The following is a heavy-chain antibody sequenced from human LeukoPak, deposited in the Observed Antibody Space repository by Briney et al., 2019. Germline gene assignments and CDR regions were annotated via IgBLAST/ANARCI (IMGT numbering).Heavy chain of an antibody. CDR3: ARGDFWSGYPIYYFDY. CDR1: GYTFTGYY. Sequence: ASVKVSCKASGYTFTGYYMHWVRQAPGQGLEWMGWINPNSGGTNYAQKFQGRVTMTRDTSVSTAYMELSRLRSDDTAVYYCARGDFWSGYPIYYFDYWGQGTLVTVSS. CDR2: INPNSGGT. D-gene: IGHD3-3*01. J-gene: IGHJ4*02. V-gene: IGHV1-2*02.